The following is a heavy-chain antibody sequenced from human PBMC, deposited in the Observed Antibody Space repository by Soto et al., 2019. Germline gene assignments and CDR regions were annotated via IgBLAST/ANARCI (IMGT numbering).Heavy chain of an antibody. CDR1: Y. CDR3: ARRGGYCSSTSCYTSYYGMDV. Sequence: YWCWIRQPPEKGLESIGSIHYSGSTNYNPSLKSRVTISVDKSKNQFSLKLSSVTAADTAVYYCARRGGYCSSTSCYTSYYGMDVWGQGTTVTVSS. J-gene: IGHJ6*02. D-gene: IGHD2-2*02. V-gene: IGHV4-39*07. CDR2: IHYSGST.